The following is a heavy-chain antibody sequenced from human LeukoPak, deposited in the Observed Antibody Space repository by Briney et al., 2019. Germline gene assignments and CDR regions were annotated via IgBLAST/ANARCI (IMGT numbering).Heavy chain of an antibody. V-gene: IGHV4-39*01. CDR2: IYYSGST. CDR1: GGSISSSSYY. J-gene: IGHJ5*01. D-gene: IGHD2-15*01. Sequence: SETLSLTCTVSGGSISSSSYYWGWIRQPPGKRLEWIGSIYYSGSTYYNPSLKSRVTISVDTSKNQFSLKLSSVTAADTAVYYCARQGRNCSGGSCRPNWFDSWGQGTLVTVSS. CDR3: ARQGRNCSGGSCRPNWFDS.